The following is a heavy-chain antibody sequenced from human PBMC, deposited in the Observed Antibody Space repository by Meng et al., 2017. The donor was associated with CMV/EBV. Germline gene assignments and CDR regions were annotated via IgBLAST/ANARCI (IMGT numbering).Heavy chain of an antibody. CDR1: GGSISSYY. V-gene: IGHV4-4*07. CDR2: IYTSGST. Sequence: GRLQEARPGLVKPSETRYLPCTVSGGSISSYYWSWIRQPAGKGLEWIGRIYTSGSTNYNPSLKSRVTMSVDTSKNQFSLKLSSVTAADTAVYYCARHGDTAMVVGIDYWGQGTLVTVSS. J-gene: IGHJ4*02. D-gene: IGHD5-18*01. CDR3: ARHGDTAMVVGIDY.